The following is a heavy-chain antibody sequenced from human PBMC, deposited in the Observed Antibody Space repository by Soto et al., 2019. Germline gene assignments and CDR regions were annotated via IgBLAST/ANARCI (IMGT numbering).Heavy chain of an antibody. CDR1: GYTFIKFD. CDR3: ARRRAAYNYLAFGY. J-gene: IGHJ4*02. CDR2: INAANGDT. D-gene: IGHD5-12*01. Sequence: ASVKSSCKASGYTFIKFDLHWVRQAGGQRLEWMGWINAANGDTKYSQNFQGRVTITRDTSASTGYMELSSLTYEERAVYYCARRRAAYNYLAFGYWGQGTPVTVSS. V-gene: IGHV1-3*01.